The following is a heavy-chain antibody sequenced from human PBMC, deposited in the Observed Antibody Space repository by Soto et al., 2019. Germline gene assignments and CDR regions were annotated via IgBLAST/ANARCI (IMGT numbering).Heavy chain of an antibody. CDR3: ARVSSITIFGVVSDYYYYGMDV. D-gene: IGHD3-3*01. CDR2: ISSSSSTI. CDR1: GFTFSSYS. J-gene: IGHJ6*02. Sequence: HPGGSLRLSCAASGFTFSSYSMNWVRQAPGKGLEWVSYISSSSSTIYYADSVKGRFTISRDNAKNSLYLQMNSLRSEDTAVYYCARVSSITIFGVVSDYYYYGMDVWGQGTTVTVSS. V-gene: IGHV3-48*01.